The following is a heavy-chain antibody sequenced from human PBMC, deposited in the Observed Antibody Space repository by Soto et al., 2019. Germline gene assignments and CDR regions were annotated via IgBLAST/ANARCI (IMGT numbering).Heavy chain of an antibody. CDR2: IIPIFGTA. D-gene: IGHD2-2*01. Sequence: SVKVSCKASGGTFSSYAISWVRQAPGQGLEWMGGIIPIFGTANYAQKFQGRVTITADESTSTAYMELSSLRSEDTAVYYCAREPYCSSTSCHPYTNWFDPWGQGTLVTVSS. CDR1: GGTFSSYA. CDR3: AREPYCSSTSCHPYTNWFDP. V-gene: IGHV1-69*13. J-gene: IGHJ5*02.